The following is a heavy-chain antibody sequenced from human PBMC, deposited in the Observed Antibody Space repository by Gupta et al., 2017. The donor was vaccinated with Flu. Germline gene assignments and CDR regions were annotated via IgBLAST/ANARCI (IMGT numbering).Heavy chain of an antibody. CDR3: SKCGVTMTNVAFDI. V-gene: IGHV3-9*01. CDR2: ISWDSDDI. Sequence: EVQMVESGGGLVQPGRSLRLSCAASGFTFHHYAMHWVRQAPGKGLEWVSGISWDSDDIEYADAGKGRFTISRDSAKKALFLEMKSLRSEDQALYYCSKCGVTMTNVAFDIWGQGTLVTVSS. J-gene: IGHJ3*02. CDR1: GFTFHHYA. D-gene: IGHD4-17*01.